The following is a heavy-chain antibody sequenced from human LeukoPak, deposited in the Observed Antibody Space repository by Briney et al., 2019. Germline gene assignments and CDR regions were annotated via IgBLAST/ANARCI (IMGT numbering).Heavy chain of an antibody. CDR1: GFTVSSNY. D-gene: IGHD4-11*01. Sequence: PGGSLRLSCAASGFTVSSNYMNWVRQAPGKGLEWVSVIYSGGSTYYADSVKGRFTISRDNSENTLNLQMNNLRVEDTAVYYCARDSGTTGYFDYWGQGTLVTVSS. V-gene: IGHV3-66*01. J-gene: IGHJ4*02. CDR3: ARDSGTTGYFDY. CDR2: IYSGGST.